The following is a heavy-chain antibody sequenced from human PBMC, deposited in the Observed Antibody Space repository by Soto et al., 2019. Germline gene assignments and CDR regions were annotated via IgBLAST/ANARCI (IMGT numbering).Heavy chain of an antibody. CDR3: ARGDWFHP. CDR1: GGSIISTISY. V-gene: IGHV4-39*02. Sequence: SETLSLTCTVSGGSIISTISYWGWIRQPPGKGLEWIGSIHYTGTTKYNPSLKSRATLSVDTSKNRFSLNLTSVTAADSAVYYCARGDWFHPWGPGTLVTVSS. CDR2: IHYTGTT. J-gene: IGHJ5*02.